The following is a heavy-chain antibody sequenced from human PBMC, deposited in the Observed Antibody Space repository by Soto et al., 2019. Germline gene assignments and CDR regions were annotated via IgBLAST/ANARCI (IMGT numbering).Heavy chain of an antibody. CDR1: GGSISSGGYS. D-gene: IGHD3-22*01. CDR3: ARDNGREQYYDSSGYWYYFDY. CDR2: IYYSGST. J-gene: IGHJ4*02. Sequence: SETLSLTCAVSGGSISSGGYSWSWIRQPPGRGLEWIGYIYYSGSTNYNPSLKSRVTISVDTSKNQFSLKLSSVTAADTAVYYCARDNGREQYYDSSGYWYYFDYWGQGTLVTVSS. V-gene: IGHV4-61*08.